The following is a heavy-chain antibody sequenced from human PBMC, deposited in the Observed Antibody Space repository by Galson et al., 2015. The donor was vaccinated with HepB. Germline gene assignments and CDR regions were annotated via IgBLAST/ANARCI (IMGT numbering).Heavy chain of an antibody. Sequence: SVKVSCKASGYTFTSYYMHWVRQAPGQGLEWMGIINPSGGSTSYAQKFQGRVTMTRNTSISTAYMELSSLRSEDTAVYYCARAGAGYFDPWGRSTLVTVSS. CDR1: GYTFTSYY. J-gene: IGHJ2*01. CDR3: ARAGAGYFDP. CDR2: INPSGGST. V-gene: IGHV1-46*01.